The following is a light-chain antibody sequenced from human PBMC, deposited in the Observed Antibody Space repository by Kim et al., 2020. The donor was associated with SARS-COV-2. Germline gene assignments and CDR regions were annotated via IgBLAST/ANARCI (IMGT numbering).Light chain of an antibody. Sequence: QRVTISCTGSSTNMGGGNYVHWYQQLPGKAPKLIIYGNSNRPSGVPDRFSGSKSGTSASLAITGLQAEDEADYYCQSYDSSLSGSVFGGGTQLTVL. CDR2: GNS. J-gene: IGLJ2*01. V-gene: IGLV1-40*01. CDR3: QSYDSSLSGSV. CDR1: STNMGGGNY.